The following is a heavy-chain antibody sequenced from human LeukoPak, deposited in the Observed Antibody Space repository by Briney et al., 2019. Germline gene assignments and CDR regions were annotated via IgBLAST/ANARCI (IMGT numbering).Heavy chain of an antibody. CDR1: GGSISSYY. CDR3: ARAASMILPFYFDY. CDR2: IYYSGST. V-gene: IGHV4-59*01. J-gene: IGHJ4*02. Sequence: SETLSLTCTVSGGSISSYYWSWIRQPPGKGLEWIGYIYYSGSTNYNTSLRSRVTISLDKSKNQYSLKLTAVTAADTAVYYCARAASMILPFYFDYWGQGTLVTVSS. D-gene: IGHD3-22*01.